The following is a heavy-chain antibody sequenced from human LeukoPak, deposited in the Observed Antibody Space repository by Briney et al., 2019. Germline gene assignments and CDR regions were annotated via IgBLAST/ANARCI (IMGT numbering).Heavy chain of an antibody. CDR2: IIPNSCGT. D-gene: IGHD2-2*01. CDR3: ARDFFVVVPAAPLYYCDY. CDR1: VYTFTGYF. V-gene: IGHV1-2*02. J-gene: IGHJ4*02. Sequence: GASVNVSCKASVYTFTGYFMHWVRQAPGQGLEWMGWIIPNSCGTHYAQKFQGRVTMTSDTAISTAYMELSRLRSDDTAVYFCARDFFVVVPAAPLYYCDYWGQGTLVSVSS.